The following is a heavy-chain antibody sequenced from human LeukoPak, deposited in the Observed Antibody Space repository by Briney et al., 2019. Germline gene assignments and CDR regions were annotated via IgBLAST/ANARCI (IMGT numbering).Heavy chain of an antibody. CDR3: ARHYYGSGSYTTHNWFDP. Sequence: SETLSLTCTVSGGTISSYYWNWIRQPPGKGLEWIGYIHYSGSTKYNPSLKSRVTISVDTSKNQFSLKLSSVTAADTAVYYCARHYYGSGSYTTHNWFDPWGQGTLVTVSS. CDR2: IHYSGST. CDR1: GGTISSYY. J-gene: IGHJ5*02. D-gene: IGHD3-10*01. V-gene: IGHV4-59*08.